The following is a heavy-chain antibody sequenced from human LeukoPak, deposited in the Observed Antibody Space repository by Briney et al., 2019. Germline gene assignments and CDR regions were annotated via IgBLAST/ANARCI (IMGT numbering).Heavy chain of an antibody. J-gene: IGHJ5*02. D-gene: IGHD5-12*01. CDR2: IYYSGST. CDR1: GGSISSSSYY. Sequence: PSETLSLTCTVSGGSISSSSYYWGWIRQPPGKGLEWIGSIYYSGSTYYNPSLKSRVTISVDTSKNQFSLKLSSVTAADTAVYYCARDVATISRFDPWGQGTLVTVSS. V-gene: IGHV4-39*07. CDR3: ARDVATISRFDP.